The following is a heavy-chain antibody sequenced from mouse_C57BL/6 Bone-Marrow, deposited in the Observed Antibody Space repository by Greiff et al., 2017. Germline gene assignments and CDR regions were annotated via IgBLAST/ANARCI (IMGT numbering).Heavy chain of an antibody. CDR3: AKLVQYYFDY. V-gene: IGHV1-80*01. CDR1: GYAFSSYW. CDR2: IYPGDGDT. Sequence: QVQLKESGAELVKPGASVKISCKASGYAFSSYWMNWVKQRPGKGLEWIGQIYPGDGDTNYNGKFKGKATLTADKSSSTAYMQLSSLTSEDPAVYFCAKLVQYYFDYWGQGTTLTVSS. J-gene: IGHJ2*01.